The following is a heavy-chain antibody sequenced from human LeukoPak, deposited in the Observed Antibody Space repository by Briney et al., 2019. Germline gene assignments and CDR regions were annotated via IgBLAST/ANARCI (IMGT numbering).Heavy chain of an antibody. J-gene: IGHJ4*02. D-gene: IGHD3-22*01. CDR1: GFTFSNAW. CDR2: NRNKANNYTP. V-gene: IGHV3-72*01. Sequence: GGSLRLSCAASGFTFSNAWMSWVRQAPGKGLEWVGCNRNKANNYTPEYAASVKGRFTISRDDSKNSLYLQMNSLKTEDTAVYYCARRGRDSDGYAHGYDFWGQGTLVTVSS. CDR3: ARRGRDSDGYAHGYDF.